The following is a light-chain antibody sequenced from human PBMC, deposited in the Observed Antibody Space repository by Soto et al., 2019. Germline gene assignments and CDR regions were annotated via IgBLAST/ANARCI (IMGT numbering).Light chain of an antibody. CDR2: AAS. CDR3: QQFASLPRT. CDR1: QSLSSGF. Sequence: EIVLTQSPGTLSLSPGESGTLSCRASQSLSSGFLDWYQQRPGQAPRLLIYAASSRATGIPDRFSGTGSGTDFTLTISRLEPEDFAVYYCQQFASLPRTFGQGTKVEIK. V-gene: IGKV3-20*01. J-gene: IGKJ1*01.